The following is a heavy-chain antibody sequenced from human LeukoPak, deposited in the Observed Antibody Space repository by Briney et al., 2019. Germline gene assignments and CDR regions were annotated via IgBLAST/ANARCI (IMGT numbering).Heavy chain of an antibody. Sequence: SETLSLTCAVYGDSFSGYYWAWMRQPPGKGLEWIGEINHSGSTYYNPSLTSQVTISVDTSKNQFSLKLTSVTAADTAVYYCGSGDNWGEYWGQGTLVTVSS. J-gene: IGHJ4*02. D-gene: IGHD7-27*01. CDR2: INHSGST. CDR1: GDSFSGYY. CDR3: GSGDNWGEY. V-gene: IGHV4-34*01.